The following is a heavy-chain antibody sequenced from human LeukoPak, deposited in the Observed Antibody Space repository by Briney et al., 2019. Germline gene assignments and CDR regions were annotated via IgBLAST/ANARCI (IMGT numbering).Heavy chain of an antibody. Sequence: ASVKVSCKASGYTFTSYGISWVRQAPGQGLEWMGWISAYNGNTNYAQKLQGRVTMTTDTSTSTAYMELSSLRSEDTAVYYCASNPRGVDILTGYFDNSNWFDPWGQGTLVTVSS. V-gene: IGHV1-18*01. CDR1: GYTFTSYG. D-gene: IGHD3-9*01. CDR2: ISAYNGNT. J-gene: IGHJ5*02. CDR3: ASNPRGVDILTGYFDNSNWFDP.